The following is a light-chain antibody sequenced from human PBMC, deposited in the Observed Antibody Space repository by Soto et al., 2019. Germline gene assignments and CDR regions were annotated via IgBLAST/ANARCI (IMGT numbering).Light chain of an antibody. J-gene: IGLJ2*01. CDR3: SSYTSSSAVV. V-gene: IGLV2-14*01. CDR1: SSDVGGYNY. Sequence: QSALTQPASVSGSPGQSITISCTGTSSDVGGYNYVSWYQQHPGKAPKLMIYDVGNRPSGVSSRFSGSKSGNTASLTISGLQAGDEADYHCSSYTSSSAVVFGGGTKVTVL. CDR2: DVG.